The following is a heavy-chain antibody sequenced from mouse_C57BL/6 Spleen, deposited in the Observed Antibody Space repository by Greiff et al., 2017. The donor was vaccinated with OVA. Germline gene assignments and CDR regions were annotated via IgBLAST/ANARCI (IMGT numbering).Heavy chain of an antibody. V-gene: IGHV1-53*01. CDR1: GYTFTSYW. D-gene: IGHD3-2*02. CDR2: INPSNGGT. CDR3: ARSGAAQVPSAY. J-gene: IGHJ3*01. Sequence: QVQLQQPGTELVKPGASVKLSCKASGYTFTSYWMHWVKQRPGQGLEWIGNINPSNGGTNYNEKFKSKATLTVDKSSSTAYMQLSSLTSEYSAVYYCARSGAAQVPSAYWGQGTLVTVSA.